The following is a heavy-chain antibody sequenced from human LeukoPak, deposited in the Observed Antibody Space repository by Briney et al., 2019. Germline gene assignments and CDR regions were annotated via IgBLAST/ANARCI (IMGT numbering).Heavy chain of an antibody. Sequence: PGGSLRLSCAASGFTFSSYGMHWVRQAPGKGLEWVAVIWYDGSNKYYADSVKGRFTISRDNVRNSLFLQMNSLRAEDTAVYYCVRSSSRWYEIGEYWGQGILVTVSS. D-gene: IGHD6-19*01. CDR3: VRSSSRWYEIGEY. CDR2: IWYDGSNK. CDR1: GFTFSSYG. V-gene: IGHV3-33*01. J-gene: IGHJ4*02.